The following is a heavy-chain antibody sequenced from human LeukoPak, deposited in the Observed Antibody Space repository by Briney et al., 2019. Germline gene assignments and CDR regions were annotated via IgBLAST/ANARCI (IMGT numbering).Heavy chain of an antibody. D-gene: IGHD3-3*01. CDR3: ASNSPTIFGVVIWNY. CDR2: IYYSVST. V-gene: IGHV4-39*01. J-gene: IGHJ4*02. Sequence: SETLSLTCTVSGGSISSSSYYWGWIRQPPGKGLERIVSIYYSVSTYYNPCLKSLVTISVHTSKTQFSLKLSSVTAADTAVYYCASNSPTIFGVVIWNYWGQGTLVTVSS. CDR1: GGSISSSSYY.